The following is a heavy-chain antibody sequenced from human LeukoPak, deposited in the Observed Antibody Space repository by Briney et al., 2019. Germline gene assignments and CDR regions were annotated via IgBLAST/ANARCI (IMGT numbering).Heavy chain of an antibody. Sequence: GGSLRLSCAASGFTVSSSFMSWVRQAPGKGLEWVSNIYSGGTTYYADSVKGRVTISRDNSKNTLYFQMNSLRAEDTAVYFCARDDRIGAAGTFDNWGQGTLVTVSS. CDR3: ARDDRIGAAGTFDN. CDR2: IYSGGTT. J-gene: IGHJ4*02. CDR1: GFTVSSSF. V-gene: IGHV3-53*01. D-gene: IGHD6-13*01.